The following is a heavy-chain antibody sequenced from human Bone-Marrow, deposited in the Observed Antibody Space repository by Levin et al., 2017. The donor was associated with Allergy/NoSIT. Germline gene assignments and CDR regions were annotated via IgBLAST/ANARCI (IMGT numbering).Heavy chain of an antibody. CDR3: ARTGAYGMDV. D-gene: IGHD3-10*01. J-gene: IGHJ6*02. CDR1: GYNFTIYW. CDR2: IYPGDSDT. Sequence: GESLKISCQGSGYNFTIYWIGWVRQMPGKGLEWMGIIYPGDSDTRYSPSFQGQVTISADKSISTAYLQWGSLKASDTAIYYCARTGAYGMDVWGQGTTVTVSS. V-gene: IGHV5-51*01.